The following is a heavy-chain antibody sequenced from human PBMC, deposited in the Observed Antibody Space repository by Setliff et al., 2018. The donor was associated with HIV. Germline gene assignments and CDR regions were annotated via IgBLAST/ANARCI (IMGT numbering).Heavy chain of an antibody. J-gene: IGHJ4*02. CDR1: GGSIRNYY. D-gene: IGHD3-16*01. V-gene: IGHV4-59*12. CDR3: ARVIQTPGSPYTRFDF. CDR2: IKNNGSP. Sequence: SETLSLTCTVSGGSIRNYYWSWIRQPPGKGLEWIGFIKNNGSPIYNSSLKSRVTISVDTSKNQFSLKLSSATAADTAFYYCARVIQTPGSPYTRFDFWGQGTLVTVS.